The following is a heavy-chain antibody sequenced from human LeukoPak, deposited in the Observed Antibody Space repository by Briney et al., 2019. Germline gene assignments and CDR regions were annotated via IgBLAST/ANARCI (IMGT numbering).Heavy chain of an antibody. CDR3: ARGGILWELGFDI. Sequence: PGGSLRLSCAASGFSVSKNYMNWVRQAPGKGPEWVSVIYSGGSTYHADSVKGRFTISRDNSKNTLYLHMNRLRAEDTAVYYCARGGILWELGFDIWGQGTMVTVSS. D-gene: IGHD1-26*01. CDR1: GFSVSKNY. CDR2: IYSGGST. V-gene: IGHV3-53*01. J-gene: IGHJ3*02.